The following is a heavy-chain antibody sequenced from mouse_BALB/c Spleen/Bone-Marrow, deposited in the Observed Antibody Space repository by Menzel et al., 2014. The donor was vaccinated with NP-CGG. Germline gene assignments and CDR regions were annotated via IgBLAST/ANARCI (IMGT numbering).Heavy chain of an antibody. J-gene: IGHJ2*02. CDR3: AKHGGGYFDY. CDR1: GFSLTSYG. Sequence: VKLQESGPGLVAPSQSLSITCTISGFSLTSYGVHWVRQPPGKGLEWLTVIWNDGSTTYNSALKSRLTISKDNSKSQVFLKMNSLQTDDTGMYYCAKHGGGYFDYWGQGTSLIVSS. CDR2: IWNDGST. V-gene: IGHV2-6-1*01.